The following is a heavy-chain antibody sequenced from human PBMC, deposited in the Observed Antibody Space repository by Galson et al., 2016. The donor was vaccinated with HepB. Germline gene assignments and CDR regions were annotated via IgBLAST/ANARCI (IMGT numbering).Heavy chain of an antibody. J-gene: IGHJ4*02. D-gene: IGHD1-26*01. CDR3: AREWELLRGPFDY. V-gene: IGHV1-69*06. Sequence: QSGAEVKKPGASVKVSCKASGGSFSSDGITWVRQAPGQGLEWMGGIIPIYGTPKYAQKCQGRVTITADKSTSTAYVELSSLRSENTAVYYCAREWELLRGPFDYWGQGTLVTVSS. CDR2: IIPIYGTP. CDR1: GGSFSSDG.